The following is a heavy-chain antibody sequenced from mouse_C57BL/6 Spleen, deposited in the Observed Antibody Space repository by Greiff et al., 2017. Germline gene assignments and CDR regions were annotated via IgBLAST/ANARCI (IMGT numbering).Heavy chain of an antibody. V-gene: IGHV1-53*01. Sequence: QVQLQQSGTELVKPGASVKLSCKASGYTFTSYWMHWVKPRPGQGLEWIGNINPSNGGTNSHEKFKSKATLTLDQSSSTAYMQLSSLTSADSAVYYCARSSPQATDYWGQGTTLTVSS. D-gene: IGHD3-2*02. CDR3: ARSSPQATDY. J-gene: IGHJ2*01. CDR1: GYTFTSYW. CDR2: INPSNGGT.